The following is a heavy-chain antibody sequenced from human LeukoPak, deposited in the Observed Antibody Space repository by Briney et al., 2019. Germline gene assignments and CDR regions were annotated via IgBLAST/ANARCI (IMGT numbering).Heavy chain of an antibody. CDR1: GGSFSGYY. CDR3: ARAVYNGWFYFDY. Sequence: SETLSLTCAVYGGSFSGYYWSWIRQPPGKGLGWIGEINHSGSTNYNPSLKSRVTISVDTSKNQFSLKLSSVTAADTAVYYCARAVYNGWFYFDYWGQGTLVSVSS. D-gene: IGHD6-19*01. CDR2: INHSGST. J-gene: IGHJ4*02. V-gene: IGHV4-34*01.